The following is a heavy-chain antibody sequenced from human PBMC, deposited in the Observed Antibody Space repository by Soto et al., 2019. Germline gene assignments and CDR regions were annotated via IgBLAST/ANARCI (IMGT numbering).Heavy chain of an antibody. Sequence: SETLSLTCTVSGASISTGGYYWSWFRQHPGKGLEWIGYIYYTGTTDYIPSLKSRVTISIDTSETQFSLNLSSVTAADTAVYYCARGAYGDYAYWGQGTLVTVSS. CDR2: IYYTGTT. V-gene: IGHV4-31*03. CDR3: ARGAYGDYAY. D-gene: IGHD4-17*01. J-gene: IGHJ4*02. CDR1: GASISTGGYY.